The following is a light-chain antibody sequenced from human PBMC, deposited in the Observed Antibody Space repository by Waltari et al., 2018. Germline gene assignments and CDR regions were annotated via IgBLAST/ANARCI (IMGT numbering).Light chain of an antibody. V-gene: IGKV3-15*01. CDR2: DAS. CDR3: QQYNNWPLTWT. Sequence: EMVMTQSPATLSVSPGERATLSCRASQSVGRNLAWYQQKPGQAPRLLIYDASTRATGIPARFSGSGSGTEFTLTISSLQSEDFAVYYCQQYNNWPLTWTFGQGTKVEIK. J-gene: IGKJ1*01. CDR1: QSVGRN.